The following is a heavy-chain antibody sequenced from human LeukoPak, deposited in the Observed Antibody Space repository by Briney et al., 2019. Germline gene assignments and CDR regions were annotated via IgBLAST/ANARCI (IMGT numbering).Heavy chain of an antibody. CDR2: INHSGST. V-gene: IGHV4-34*01. Sequence: PSETLSLTCAVYGGSFSGYYWSWIRQPPGKGLEWIGEINHSGSTNYNPSLKSRVTISVDTSKNQFSLKLSSVTAADTAVYYCAREKGYDILTGIPFDYWGQGTLVTVSS. J-gene: IGHJ4*02. CDR1: GGSFSGYY. CDR3: AREKGYDILTGIPFDY. D-gene: IGHD3-9*01.